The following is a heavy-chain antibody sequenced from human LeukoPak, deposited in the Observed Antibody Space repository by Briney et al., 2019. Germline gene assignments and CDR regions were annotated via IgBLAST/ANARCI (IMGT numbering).Heavy chain of an antibody. V-gene: IGHV4-34*01. Sequence: GSLRLSCADSGFTFSSYWMSWVRQAPGQGLEWIGEINHSGSTNYNPSLKSRVTISVDTSKNQFSLKVNSVTAADTAVYYCARRGYTYGWGWFDPWGQGTLVTVSS. J-gene: IGHJ5*02. CDR3: ARRGYTYGWGWFDP. D-gene: IGHD5-18*01. CDR1: GFTFSSYW. CDR2: INHSGST.